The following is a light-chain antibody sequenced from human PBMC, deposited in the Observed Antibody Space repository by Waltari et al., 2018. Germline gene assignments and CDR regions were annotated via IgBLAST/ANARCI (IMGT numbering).Light chain of an antibody. CDR3: QHYGSSALYT. V-gene: IGKV3-20*01. CDR1: QSISSTY. Sequence: EIVLTQSPGTLSLSPGERATLSCRASQSISSTYLAWYQQKPGQAPRLLIYGASSRATGIPDRFRGGGSGTDFTLTISRLEPEEFAVYYCQHYGSSALYTFGPGTKVDIK. CDR2: GAS. J-gene: IGKJ3*01.